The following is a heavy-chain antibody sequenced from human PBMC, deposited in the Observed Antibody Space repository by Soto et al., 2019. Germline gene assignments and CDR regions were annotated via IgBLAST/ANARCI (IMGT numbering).Heavy chain of an antibody. CDR2: MNPNSGNT. CDR3: ARGVVXRXFSRXYYYYMDV. D-gene: IGHD2-15*01. Sequence: VKVSCKASGYTFTSYDINWVRQATGQGLEWMGWMNPNSGNTGYAQKFQGRVTMTRNTSISTAYMELSSLRSEDTAVYYCARGVVXRXFSRXYYYYMDVWGKXTTXTVXS. CDR1: GYTFTSYD. J-gene: IGHJ6*03. V-gene: IGHV1-8*01.